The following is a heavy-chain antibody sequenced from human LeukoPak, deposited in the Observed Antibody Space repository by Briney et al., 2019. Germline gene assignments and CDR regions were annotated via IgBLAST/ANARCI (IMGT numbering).Heavy chain of an antibody. CDR1: GFTFSSYG. Sequence: GGSLRLSCAASGFTFSSYGMHWVRQAPGKGLEWVAFIRYDGSNKYYADSVKGRFTISRDNSKNTLYLQMNSLRAEDTAVYYCAKGGYCSSTSCYTPYYFDYWGQGTLVTVSS. J-gene: IGHJ4*02. V-gene: IGHV3-30*02. CDR2: IRYDGSNK. CDR3: AKGGYCSSTSCYTPYYFDY. D-gene: IGHD2-2*02.